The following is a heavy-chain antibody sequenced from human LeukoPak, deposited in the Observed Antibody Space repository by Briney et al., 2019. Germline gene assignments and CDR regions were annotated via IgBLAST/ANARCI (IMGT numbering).Heavy chain of an antibody. D-gene: IGHD3-10*01. CDR3: ARGGYYGSGNDFRFDP. V-gene: IGHV4-34*01. CDR1: GGSFSGYY. Sequence: SEALSLTCAVYGGSFSGYYWSWIRQPPGKGLEWIGEINHSGSTNYNPSLKNRVTISVDTSKNQFSLKLSSVTAADTAVYYCARGGYYGSGNDFRFDPWGQGTLVTVSS. J-gene: IGHJ5*02. CDR2: INHSGST.